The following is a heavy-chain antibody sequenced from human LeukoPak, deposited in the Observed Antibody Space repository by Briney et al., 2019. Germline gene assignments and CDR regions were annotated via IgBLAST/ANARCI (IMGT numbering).Heavy chain of an antibody. J-gene: IGHJ4*02. Sequence: PGGSLRLSCAASGFTFSSYAMSWVRQAPGNGLEWVSAISGSGGSTYYADSVKGRFTISRDNSKNTLYLQMNSLRAEDTAVYYCAKDSAPYYYDSSGYSQDYWGQGTLVTVSS. D-gene: IGHD3-22*01. V-gene: IGHV3-23*01. CDR2: ISGSGGST. CDR1: GFTFSSYA. CDR3: AKDSAPYYYDSSGYSQDY.